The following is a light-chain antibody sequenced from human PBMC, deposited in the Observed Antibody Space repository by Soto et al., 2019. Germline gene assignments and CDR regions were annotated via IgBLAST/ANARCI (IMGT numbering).Light chain of an antibody. CDR2: DAS. V-gene: IGKV3-20*01. CDR3: QQYGSSPPWT. J-gene: IGKJ1*01. CDR1: QSVSSSY. Sequence: EIVLTQSPGTLSLSPGERATLSCRASQSVSSSYLAWYQQKPGQAPGLLIYDASSMATGIPDRFSGSGCGTDFTLTISRLEPEDFAVYYCQQYGSSPPWTFGQGTKVEIK.